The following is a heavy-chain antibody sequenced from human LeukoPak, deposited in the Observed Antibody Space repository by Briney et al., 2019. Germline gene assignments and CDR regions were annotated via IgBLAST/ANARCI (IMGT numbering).Heavy chain of an antibody. V-gene: IGHV3-48*03. J-gene: IGHJ6*04. Sequence: GGSLRLSCVASGFTLRSYVMNWVRQAPGKGLEWVSYISSSGSTIYCADSVKGRFTISRDNAKNSLYLQMNSLRAEDTAVYYCAELGITMIGGVWGKGTTVTISS. CDR3: AELGITMIGGV. CDR1: GFTLRSYV. CDR2: ISSSGSTI. D-gene: IGHD3-10*02.